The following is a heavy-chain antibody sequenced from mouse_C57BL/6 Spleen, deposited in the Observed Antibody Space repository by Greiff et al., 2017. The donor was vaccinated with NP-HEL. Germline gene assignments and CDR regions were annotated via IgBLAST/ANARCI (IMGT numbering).Heavy chain of an antibody. CDR1: GFTFSSYG. V-gene: IGHV5-6*01. J-gene: IGHJ2*01. CDR3: ASDPYGSSSLDY. D-gene: IGHD1-1*01. Sequence: EVQVVESGGDLVKPGGSLKLSCAASGFTFSSYGMSWVRQTPDKRLEWVATISSGGSYTYYPDSVKGRFTISRDNAKNTLYLQMSSLKSEDTAMYYCASDPYGSSSLDYWGQGTTLTVSS. CDR2: ISSGGSYT.